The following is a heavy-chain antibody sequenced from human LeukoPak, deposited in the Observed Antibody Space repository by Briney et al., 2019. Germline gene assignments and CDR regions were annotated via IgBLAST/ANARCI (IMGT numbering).Heavy chain of an antibody. J-gene: IGHJ3*02. Sequence: SVKVSCKASGGTFSSYTISWVRQAPGQGLEWMGRIIPILGIANYAQKLQGRVTITADKSTSTAYMELSSLRSEDTAVYYCARERGIVGARAAFDIWGQGTMVTVSS. CDR2: IIPILGIA. V-gene: IGHV1-69*04. CDR3: ARERGIVGARAAFDI. D-gene: IGHD1-26*01. CDR1: GGTFSSYT.